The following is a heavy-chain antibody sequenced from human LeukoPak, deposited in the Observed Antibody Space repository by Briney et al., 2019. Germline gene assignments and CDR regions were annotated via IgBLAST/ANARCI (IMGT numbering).Heavy chain of an antibody. D-gene: IGHD6-13*01. CDR2: ISGSGGST. Sequence: QSGRSLRLSCAASGFTFSSYAMSWVRQAPGKGLEWVSAISGSGGSTYYADSVKGRFTISRDNSKNTLYLQMNSLRAEDTAVYYCAKDPSSSWSIQSDYWGQGTLVTVSS. J-gene: IGHJ4*02. V-gene: IGHV3-23*01. CDR3: AKDPSSSWSIQSDY. CDR1: GFTFSSYA.